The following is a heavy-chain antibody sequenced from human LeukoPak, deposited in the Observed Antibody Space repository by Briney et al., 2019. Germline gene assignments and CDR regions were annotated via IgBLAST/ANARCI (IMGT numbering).Heavy chain of an antibody. CDR2: ISSSSSYK. J-gene: IGHJ4*02. Sequence: GGSLRLSCAASGFTFSSYGMHWVRQAPGKGLEWVSAISSSSSYKYYADSIKGRFTISRDNAENSLYLQMNSLRAVDTAVYFCARGEEKATITALDSWGQGTLVTVSS. D-gene: IGHD5-24*01. CDR1: GFTFSSYG. CDR3: ARGEEKATITALDS. V-gene: IGHV3-21*01.